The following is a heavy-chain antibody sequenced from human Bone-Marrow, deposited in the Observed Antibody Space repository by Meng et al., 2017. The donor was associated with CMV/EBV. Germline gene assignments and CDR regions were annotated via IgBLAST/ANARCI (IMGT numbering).Heavy chain of an antibody. CDR3: ARYQNSYQLLYRRGGFDY. Sequence: GESLKISCAACGFTFSSYDMHWVRQATGKGLEWVSAIGTAGDTYYPGSVKGQFTISRENAKNSLYLQMNSLRAGDTAVYYCARYQNSYQLLYRRGGFDYWGQGTLVTVSS. V-gene: IGHV3-13*03. J-gene: IGHJ4*02. CDR2: IGTAGDT. CDR1: GFTFSSYD. D-gene: IGHD2-2*02.